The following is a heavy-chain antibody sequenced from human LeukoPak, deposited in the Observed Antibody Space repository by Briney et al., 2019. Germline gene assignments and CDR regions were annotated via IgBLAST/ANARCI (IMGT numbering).Heavy chain of an antibody. V-gene: IGHV4-34*01. Sequence: GSRRLSCAASGFMFSNYEMNWVRQSPGKGLEWIGEINHSGSTNYNPSLKSRVTISVDTSKNQFSLKLSSVTAADTAVYYCARFWGTYRGVVTLDYWGQGTLVTVSS. CDR1: GFMFSNYE. J-gene: IGHJ4*02. CDR2: INHSGST. D-gene: IGHD4-23*01. CDR3: ARFWGTYRGVVTLDY.